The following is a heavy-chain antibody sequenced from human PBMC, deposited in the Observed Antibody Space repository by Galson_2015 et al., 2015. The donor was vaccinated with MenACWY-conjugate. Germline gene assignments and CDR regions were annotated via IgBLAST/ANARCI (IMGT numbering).Heavy chain of an antibody. D-gene: IGHD6-19*01. CDR1: GFSLSTSGMR. V-gene: IGHV2-70*04. CDR3: ARGYSSGWYGGYYFDY. CDR2: IDWDDDK. Sequence: PALVKPTQTLTLPCTFSGFSLSTSGMRVSWIRQPPGKALEWLARIDWDDDKFYGTSLKTRLTISKDTSKNQVVLTMTNMDPVDTATYYCARGYSSGWYGGYYFDYWGQGTLVTVSS. J-gene: IGHJ4*02.